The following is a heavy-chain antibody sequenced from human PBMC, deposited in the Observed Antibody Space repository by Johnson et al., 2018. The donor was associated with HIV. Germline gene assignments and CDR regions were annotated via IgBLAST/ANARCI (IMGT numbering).Heavy chain of an antibody. CDR3: ARRCSSSSCSHGAFDI. Sequence: QVQLVESGGGLVQPGGSLRLSCAASGFTVSSNYMSWVRQAPGKGLEWVAVISYDGSNKYYADSVKGRFTISRDNSKNTLFLQMNSLRAEDTAVYYCARRCSSSSCSHGAFDIWGQGTVVTVSS. CDR1: GFTVSSNY. J-gene: IGHJ3*02. V-gene: IGHV3-30-3*01. D-gene: IGHD2-2*01. CDR2: ISYDGSNK.